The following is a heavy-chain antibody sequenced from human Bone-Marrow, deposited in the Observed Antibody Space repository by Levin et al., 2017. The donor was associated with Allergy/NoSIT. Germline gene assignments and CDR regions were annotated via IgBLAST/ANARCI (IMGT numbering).Heavy chain of an antibody. CDR3: ARGSSSSYGYGATTIGTDFDY. Sequence: GASVKVSCKTSGYIFSDHYMHWVRQAPGQGLEWMGWINPNGGGSIYAQEFQDWVTMTTDTFSNTAYMEVSSLKSDDTAVYYCARGSSSSYGYGATTIGTDFDYWGQGTLVTVSS. J-gene: IGHJ4*02. V-gene: IGHV1-2*04. D-gene: IGHD5-18*01. CDR2: INPNGGGS. CDR1: GYIFSDHY.